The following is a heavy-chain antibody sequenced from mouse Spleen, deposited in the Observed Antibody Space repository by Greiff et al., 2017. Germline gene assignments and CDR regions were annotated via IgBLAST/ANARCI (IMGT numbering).Heavy chain of an antibody. D-gene: IGHD1-1*01. CDR2: INPNNGGT. CDR3: AREDYYGSSLDY. J-gene: IGHJ2*01. Sequence: VQLQQSGPELVKPGASVKMSCKASGYTFTDYNMHWVKQSHGKSLEWIGYINPNNGGTSYNQKFKGKATLTVNKSSSTAYMELRSLTSEDSAVYYCAREDYYGSSLDYWGQGTTLTVSA. CDR1: GYTFTDYN. V-gene: IGHV1-22*01.